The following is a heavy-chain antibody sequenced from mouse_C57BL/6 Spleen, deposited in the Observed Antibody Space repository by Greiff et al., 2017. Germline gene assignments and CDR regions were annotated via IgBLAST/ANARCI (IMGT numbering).Heavy chain of an antibody. V-gene: IGHV5-17*01. CDR1: GFTFSDYG. Sequence: DVMLVESGGGLVKPGGSLKLSCAASGFTFSDYGMHWVRQAPEKGLEWVAYISSGSSTIYYADTVKGRFTISRDNAKNTLFLQMTSLRSEDTAMXYCARNGNHGGFAYWGQGTLVTVSA. CDR2: ISSGSSTI. J-gene: IGHJ3*01. D-gene: IGHD2-1*01. CDR3: ARNGNHGGFAY.